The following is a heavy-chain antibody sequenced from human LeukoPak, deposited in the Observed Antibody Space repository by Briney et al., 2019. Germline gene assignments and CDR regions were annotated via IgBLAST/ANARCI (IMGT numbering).Heavy chain of an antibody. CDR2: ISSSSSYI. Sequence: GGSLRLSCAASGFTFSSYSMNWVRQAPGKGLEWVSSISSSSSYIYYADSVKGRFTISRDNAKNSLYLQMNSLRAEDTAVYYCASLGSCSGGSCYARFYYYYYGMDVWGQGTTVTVSS. J-gene: IGHJ6*02. D-gene: IGHD2-15*01. CDR3: ASLGSCSGGSCYARFYYYYYGMDV. CDR1: GFTFSSYS. V-gene: IGHV3-21*01.